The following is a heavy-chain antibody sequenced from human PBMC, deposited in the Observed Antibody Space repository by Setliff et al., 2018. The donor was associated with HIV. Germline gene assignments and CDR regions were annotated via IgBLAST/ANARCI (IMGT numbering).Heavy chain of an antibody. Sequence: SETLSLTCTVSGGSISSANYYWSWICQPPGKGLEWIGYIYYNGNAYYYNPSLKSRVTISVDTSKNQFSLKLSSVTAADTAVYYCASPRETMKPDAFDIWGQGTMVTVSS. CDR2: IYYNGNAY. CDR1: GGSISSANYY. V-gene: IGHV4-61*01. D-gene: IGHD3-22*01. CDR3: ASPRETMKPDAFDI. J-gene: IGHJ3*02.